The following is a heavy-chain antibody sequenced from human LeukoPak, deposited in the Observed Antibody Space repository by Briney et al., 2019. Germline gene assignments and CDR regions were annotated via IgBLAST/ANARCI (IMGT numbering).Heavy chain of an antibody. V-gene: IGHV3-23*01. Sequence: QPGGSLRLSCAASGFTFSSYAMSWVRQAPGKGLEWVSSVRGGGGYTSYAGSVKGRFTISRANSKNTMYLQMNTLRAEHTAIYYCAKDRPNYQDISGHYNRRGGDSWGEGTLVTVSS. D-gene: IGHD3-10*01. J-gene: IGHJ5*01. CDR2: VRGGGGYT. CDR3: AKDRPNYQDISGHYNRRGGDS. CDR1: GFTFSSYA.